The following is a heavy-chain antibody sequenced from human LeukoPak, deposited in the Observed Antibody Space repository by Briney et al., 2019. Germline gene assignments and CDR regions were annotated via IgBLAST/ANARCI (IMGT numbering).Heavy chain of an antibody. D-gene: IGHD1-26*01. CDR2: ISSSSSYI. CDR1: GFTFSSYS. CDR3: AREGRRIVGARGFDI. Sequence: PGGSLRLSCAASGFTFSSYSMNWVRQAPGKGLEWVSSISSSSSYIYYADSVKGRFTISRDNAKNSLYLQMNSLRAEDTAVYYCAREGRRIVGARGFDIWGQGTMVTVSS. J-gene: IGHJ3*02. V-gene: IGHV3-21*01.